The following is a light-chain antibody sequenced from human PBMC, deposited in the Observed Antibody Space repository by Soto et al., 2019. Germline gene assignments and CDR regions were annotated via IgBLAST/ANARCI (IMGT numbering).Light chain of an antibody. CDR1: SSNIGSNY. CDR2: RNN. CDR3: APWDDSLSGWV. J-gene: IGLJ3*02. V-gene: IGLV1-47*01. Sequence: QSVLTQPPSASGTPGQRDTISCSGSSSNIGSNYVYWYQQLPGTAPKLLIYRNNQRPSGVPDRFSGSKSGTSASLAISGLRSEDEADYYCAPWDDSLSGWVFGGGTKLTVL.